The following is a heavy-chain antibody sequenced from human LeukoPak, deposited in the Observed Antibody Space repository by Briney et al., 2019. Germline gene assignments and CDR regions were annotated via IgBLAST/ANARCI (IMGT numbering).Heavy chain of an antibody. CDR1: GGSISSYY. V-gene: IGHV4-59*01. D-gene: IGHD1-26*01. CDR3: ARGFSGSYSSIDY. J-gene: IGHJ4*02. Sequence: PSETLSLTCTVSGGSISSYYWSWIRQPPGKGLGWIGYIYYSGSTNYNPSLKSRVTISVDTSKNQFSLKLSSVTAADTAVYYCARGFSGSYSSIDYWGQGTLVTVSS. CDR2: IYYSGST.